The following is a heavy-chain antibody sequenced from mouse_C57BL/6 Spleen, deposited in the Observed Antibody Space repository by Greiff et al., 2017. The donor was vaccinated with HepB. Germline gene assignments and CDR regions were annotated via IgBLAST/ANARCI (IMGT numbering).Heavy chain of an antibody. CDR1: GYAFSSSW. V-gene: IGHV1-82*01. CDR2: IYPGDGDT. J-gene: IGHJ1*03. Sequence: VQLVESGPELVKPGASVKISCKASGYAFSSSWMNWVKQRPGKGLEWIGRIYPGDGDTNYNGKFKGKATLTADKSSSTAYMQLSSLTSEDSAVYFCARLAGGYWYFDVWGTGTTVTVSS. CDR3: ARLAGGYWYFDV.